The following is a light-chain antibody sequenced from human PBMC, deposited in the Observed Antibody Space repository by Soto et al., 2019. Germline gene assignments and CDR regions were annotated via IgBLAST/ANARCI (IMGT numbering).Light chain of an antibody. J-gene: IGKJ3*01. CDR2: GAS. CDR3: QQYGSSPRFT. V-gene: IGKV3-20*01. CDR1: QSVSSSY. Sequence: EIVLTQSPGTLSLSPGERATLSCRASQSVSSSYLAWYQQKPGQAPRLLIYGASSRATGIPDRFSGSGSGTDFTLTSSRLEPEDFAVYYFQQYGSSPRFTFVPGTKVDIK.